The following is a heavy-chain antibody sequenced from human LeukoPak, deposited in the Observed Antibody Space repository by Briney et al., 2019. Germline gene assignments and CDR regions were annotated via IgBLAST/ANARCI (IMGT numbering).Heavy chain of an antibody. J-gene: IGHJ3*02. CDR3: ARVGTNTVVVTARGAFDI. CDR1: GGTFISYA. CDR2: IIPIFGTA. Sequence: TSVKVSCKASGGTFISYAISWVRQARGQGLEWVGGIIPIFGTANYAQKFQGRVTITADESTSTAYMELSSLRSEDTAVYYCARVGTNTVVVTARGAFDICGQGTMVTVSS. V-gene: IGHV1-69*13. D-gene: IGHD2-21*02.